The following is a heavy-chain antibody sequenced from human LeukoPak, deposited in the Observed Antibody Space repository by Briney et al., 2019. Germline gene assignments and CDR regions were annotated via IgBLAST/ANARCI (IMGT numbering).Heavy chain of an antibody. CDR3: AKDAAGPEY. V-gene: IGHV3-23*01. CDR1: GLTLSDYS. J-gene: IGHJ4*02. CDR2: ISAGGGST. D-gene: IGHD6-13*01. Sequence: TGGSLRLSCAVSGLTLSDYSMTWVRQAPGKGLFWVSGISAGGGSTYYADSVKGRFTISRDNSRNTQYLIINSLRAEDTAVYYCAKDAAGPEYWGQGTLVTVSS.